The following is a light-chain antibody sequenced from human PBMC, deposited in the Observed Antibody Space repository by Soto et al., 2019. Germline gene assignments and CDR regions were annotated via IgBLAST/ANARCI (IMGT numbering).Light chain of an antibody. V-gene: IGLV2-14*03. J-gene: IGLJ1*01. CDR2: DVT. CDR3: CSYTSSTIYV. Sequence: QSALTQPASVSGSPGQSIAISCTGTSSDVGGYNYVSWYQQHPGKAPKLMIYDVTSRPSGVSDRFSGSKSGTTASLTISGLQAEDEADYYCCSYTSSTIYVFGTGTTVTVL. CDR1: SSDVGGYNY.